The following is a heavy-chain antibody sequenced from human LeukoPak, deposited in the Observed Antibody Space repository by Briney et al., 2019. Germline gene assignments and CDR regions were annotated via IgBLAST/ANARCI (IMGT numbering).Heavy chain of an antibody. J-gene: IGHJ3*02. V-gene: IGHV4-39*01. D-gene: IGHD3-22*01. Sequence: KPSETLSLTCTVSGGSISSSSYYWGWIRQPPGMGLEWIGSIYYSGSTYYNPSLKSRVTISVDTSKNQFSLKLSSVTAADTAVYYCARQSGYYSVDAFDIWGQGTMVTVSS. CDR3: ARQSGYYSVDAFDI. CDR2: IYYSGST. CDR1: GGSISSSSYY.